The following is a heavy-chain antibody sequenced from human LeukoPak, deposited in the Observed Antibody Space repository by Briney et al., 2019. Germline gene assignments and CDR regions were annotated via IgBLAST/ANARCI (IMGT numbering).Heavy chain of an antibody. CDR3: ARSRQQLGYYYYYYMVV. D-gene: IGHD6-13*01. CDR1: GGSFSGYY. CDR2: INHSGST. J-gene: IGHJ6*03. V-gene: IGHV4-34*01. Sequence: PSETLSLTCAVYGGSFSGYYWSWIRQPPGKGLEWIGEINHSGSTNYNPSLKSRVTISVDTSKNQFSLKLSSVTAADTAVYYCARSRQQLGYYYYYYMVVWGKGTTVTVSS.